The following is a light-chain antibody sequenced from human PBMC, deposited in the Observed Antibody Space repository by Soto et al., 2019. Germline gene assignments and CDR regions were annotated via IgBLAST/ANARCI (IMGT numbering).Light chain of an antibody. CDR2: DVS. J-gene: IGLJ2*01. CDR1: SSDVGGYNY. CDR3: SSYTSRSTLA. Sequence: QSALTQPASVSGSPGQSITISCTGTSSDVGGYNYVSWYQQHPGKAPKLMIYDVSDRPSGVSNRFSGSKSGNTASLTISGLQAEDEADYYCSSYTSRSTLAFGGGTPLTVL. V-gene: IGLV2-14*01.